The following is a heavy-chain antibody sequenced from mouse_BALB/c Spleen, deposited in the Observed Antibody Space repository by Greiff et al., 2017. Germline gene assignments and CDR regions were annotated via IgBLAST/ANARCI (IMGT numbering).Heavy chain of an antibody. CDR1: GFTFTDYY. J-gene: IGHJ3*01. CDR3: ARDNWFAY. V-gene: IGHV7-3*02. CDR2: IRNKANGYTT. Sequence: EVQRVESGGGLVQPGGSLRLSCATSGFTFTDYYMSWVRQPPGKALEWLGFIRNKANGYTTEYSASVKGRFTISRDNSQSILYLQMNTLRAEDSATYYCARDNWFAYWGQGTLVTVSA.